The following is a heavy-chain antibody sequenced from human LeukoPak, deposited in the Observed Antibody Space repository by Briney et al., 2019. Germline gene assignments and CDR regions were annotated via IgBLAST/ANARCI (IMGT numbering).Heavy chain of an antibody. V-gene: IGHV3-48*03. J-gene: IGHJ4*02. D-gene: IGHD3-3*01. CDR1: GFTFSSYE. CDR2: ISSSGSTI. Sequence: GGSLRLSCAASGFTFSSYEMNWVRQAPGKGLEWVSYISSSGSTIYYADSVKGRFTISRDNAKNSLYLQMNSLRAEDTAVYYCARDRWVRYYDFSHDLDYWGQGTLVTVSS. CDR3: ARDRWVRYYDFSHDLDY.